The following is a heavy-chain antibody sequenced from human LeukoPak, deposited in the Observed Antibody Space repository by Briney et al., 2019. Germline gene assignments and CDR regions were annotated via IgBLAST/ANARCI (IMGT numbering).Heavy chain of an antibody. CDR2: ISSSSTAI. CDR3: ARGITGKNWFDP. V-gene: IGHV3-48*02. CDR1: GFTFSSYW. J-gene: IGHJ5*02. D-gene: IGHD3-16*01. Sequence: PGGSLRLSCAASGFTFSSYWMHWVRQAPGKGLEWVSYISSSSTAIYYTDSVKGRFTISRDNAKNSLYLQMNSLRDEDTAVYYCARGITGKNWFDPWGQGTLVTVSS.